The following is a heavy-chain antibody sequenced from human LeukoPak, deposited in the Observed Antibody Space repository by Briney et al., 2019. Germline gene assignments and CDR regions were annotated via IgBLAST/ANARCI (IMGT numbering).Heavy chain of an antibody. CDR1: GFTFSSYW. Sequence: PGGSLRLSCAASGFTFSSYWMSWVRQAPGKGLEWVANIKQDGSEKYYVDSVKGRFTISRDNAKNSLYLQMNSLRAEDTAVYYCARAEELAGYDYVWGSYRYTGGYFDYWGQGTLVTVSS. D-gene: IGHD3-16*02. CDR2: IKQDGSEK. J-gene: IGHJ4*02. V-gene: IGHV3-7*01. CDR3: ARAEELAGYDYVWGSYRYTGGYFDY.